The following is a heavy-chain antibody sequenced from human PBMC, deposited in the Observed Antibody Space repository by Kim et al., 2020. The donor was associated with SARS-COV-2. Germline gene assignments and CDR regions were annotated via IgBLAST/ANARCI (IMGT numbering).Heavy chain of an antibody. CDR1: GFTFSNYY. D-gene: IGHD6-13*01. CDR2: IKEDGNYR. Sequence: GGSLRLSCSVSGFTFSNYYMSWVRQAPGKGLEWLANIKEDGNYRNYADSVKGRFTISRDNAANSLYLQMNSLRVEDTAVYYCGRGSAAPDAWGQGSLVTVSS. J-gene: IGHJ5*02. V-gene: IGHV3-7*01. CDR3: GRGSAAPDA.